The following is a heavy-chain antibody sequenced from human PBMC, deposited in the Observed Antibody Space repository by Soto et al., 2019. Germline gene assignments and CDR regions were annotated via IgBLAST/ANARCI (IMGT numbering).Heavy chain of an antibody. CDR3: ARSGDNYNLLDY. Sequence: ASVKVSCKASGYTFTGYYIHWVRQAPGQGLEWMGWIIPDSGATNYTQKFQGRVTMTSETSTNTAFLELSRLRSDDTAVYFCARSGDNYNLLDYWGQGTPVTVSS. D-gene: IGHD1-1*01. CDR1: GYTFTGYY. J-gene: IGHJ4*02. CDR2: IIPDSGAT. V-gene: IGHV1-2*02.